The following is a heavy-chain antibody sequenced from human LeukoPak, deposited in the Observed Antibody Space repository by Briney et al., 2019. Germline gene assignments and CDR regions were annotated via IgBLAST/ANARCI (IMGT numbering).Heavy chain of an antibody. CDR1: GYTFTSYD. Sequence: ASVKVSCKASGYTFTSYDINWVRQATGQGLEWVGWMNPNSGNTGYAQKFQGRVTMTRNTSISTAYMELSSLRSEDTAVYYCARVKAADRPYFVHGMDVWGQGTTVTVSS. V-gene: IGHV1-8*01. D-gene: IGHD6-6*01. J-gene: IGHJ6*02. CDR3: ARVKAADRPYFVHGMDV. CDR2: MNPNSGNT.